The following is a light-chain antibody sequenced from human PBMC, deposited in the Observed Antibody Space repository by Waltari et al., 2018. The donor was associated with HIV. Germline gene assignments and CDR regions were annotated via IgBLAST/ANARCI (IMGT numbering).Light chain of an antibody. V-gene: IGKV4-1*01. CDR3: QQYYSSPRT. CDR1: QSLLDRSNNGNY. J-gene: IGKJ1*01. CDR2: WAS. Sequence: DIAMTQSPDSLAASLGERATINCQSSQSLLDRSNNGNYLGWYQQKPGHRPKLLIYWASTRDSGVPDRFSGSGSGTDFSLTISSRQAEDVALYYCQQYYSSPRTFGQGTKVEIK.